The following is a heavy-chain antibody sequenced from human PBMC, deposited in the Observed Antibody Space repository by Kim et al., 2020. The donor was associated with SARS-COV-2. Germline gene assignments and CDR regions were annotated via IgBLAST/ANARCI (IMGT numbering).Heavy chain of an antibody. V-gene: IGHV4-34*01. J-gene: IGHJ5*02. CDR3: ARVGICSSSSCYWFDP. CDR1: GGSFSGYY. CDR2: INRSGST. D-gene: IGHD2-15*01. Sequence: SETLSLTCAVYGGSFSGYYWSWIRQPPGKGLEWIGEINRSGSTNYNPSLKSRVTISRDTSKNQFSLKLSSVTAADTAVYYCARVGICSSSSCYWFDPWG.